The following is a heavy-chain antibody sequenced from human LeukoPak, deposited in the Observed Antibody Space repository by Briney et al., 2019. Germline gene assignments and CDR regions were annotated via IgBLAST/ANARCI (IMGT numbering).Heavy chain of an antibody. V-gene: IGHV3-23*01. D-gene: IGHD1-1*01. Sequence: GGSLRLSCAASRFTFSSYAMSWVREAPGKGLEWVSAISGSGGSTYYADSVKGRFTISRDNSKNTLYLQMNSLRAEDTAVYYCAKGVTTGKSVASLDYWGQGTLVTVSS. J-gene: IGHJ4*02. CDR2: ISGSGGST. CDR1: RFTFSSYA. CDR3: AKGVTTGKSVASLDY.